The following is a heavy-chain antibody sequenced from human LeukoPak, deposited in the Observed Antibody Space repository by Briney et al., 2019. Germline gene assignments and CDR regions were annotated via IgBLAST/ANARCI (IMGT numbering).Heavy chain of an antibody. CDR3: AREHSSSSGSVSDF. Sequence: PGGSLRLSCTASGFTLSSYNMNWVRQAPGKGLEWVSYISSSSSTIYYADSVKGRFTISRDNAKNSLYVQMNSLRDEDTAVYYCAREHSSSSGSVSDFWGQGTLVTVSS. J-gene: IGHJ4*02. D-gene: IGHD6-6*01. V-gene: IGHV3-48*02. CDR1: GFTLSSYN. CDR2: ISSSSSTI.